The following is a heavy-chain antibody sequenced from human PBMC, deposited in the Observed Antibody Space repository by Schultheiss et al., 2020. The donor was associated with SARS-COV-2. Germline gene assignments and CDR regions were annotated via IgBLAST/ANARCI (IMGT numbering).Heavy chain of an antibody. V-gene: IGHV1-69*13. J-gene: IGHJ6*02. D-gene: IGHD2-15*01. CDR1: GGTFSSYA. Sequence: SVKISCKASGGTFSSYAISWVRQAPGQGLEWMGGIIPIFGTANYAQNFQDRVTITADESTSTAYMELSSLRSEDTAVYYCAKSPDILLGYYYGMDVWGQGTTVTVSS. CDR2: IIPIFGTA. CDR3: AKSPDILLGYYYGMDV.